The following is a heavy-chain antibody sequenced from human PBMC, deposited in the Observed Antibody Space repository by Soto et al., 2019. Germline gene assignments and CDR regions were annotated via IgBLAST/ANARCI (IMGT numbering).Heavy chain of an antibody. V-gene: IGHV1-46*01. CDR2: INPSGGPT. Sequence: QEQLVQSGTEVKKPGASVRVSCKAFGYIFTTYNIHWLRRAPGQGLEWMGMINPSGGPTSYAEKFQGRVTMTSDTSTTTVYMELSSLTSEDTAVYYCAFGTPTASSWLDPWGQGTLVSVSS. CDR1: GYIFTTYN. D-gene: IGHD2-2*01. J-gene: IGHJ5*02. CDR3: AFGTPTASSWLDP.